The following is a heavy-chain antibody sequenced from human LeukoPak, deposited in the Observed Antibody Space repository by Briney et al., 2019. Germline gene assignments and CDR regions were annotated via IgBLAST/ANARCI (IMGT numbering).Heavy chain of an antibody. CDR3: ARGRAVRGVIIRGFDY. CDR1: GYTFTSYD. V-gene: IGHV1-8*01. J-gene: IGHJ4*02. D-gene: IGHD3-10*01. Sequence: RASVKVSCKASGYTFTSYDINWVRQATGQGLEWMGWMNPNSGNTGYAQKFQGRVTMTRSTSISTACMELSSLRSEDTAVYYCARGRAVRGVIIRGFDYWGQGTLVTVSS. CDR2: MNPNSGNT.